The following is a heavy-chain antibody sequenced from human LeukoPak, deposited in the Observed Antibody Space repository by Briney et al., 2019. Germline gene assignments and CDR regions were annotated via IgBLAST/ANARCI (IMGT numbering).Heavy chain of an antibody. J-gene: IGHJ5*02. Sequence: GGSLRLSCAASGFTFSSYWMYWVRQAPGKGLVWVSRINSDGSSTSYADSVKGRFTISRDNAKNTLYLQMNSLRAEDTAVYYCAREAGDYGNWFDPWGQGTLVTVSS. CDR1: GFTFSSYW. CDR3: AREAGDYGNWFDP. V-gene: IGHV3-74*01. D-gene: IGHD4-17*01. CDR2: INSDGSST.